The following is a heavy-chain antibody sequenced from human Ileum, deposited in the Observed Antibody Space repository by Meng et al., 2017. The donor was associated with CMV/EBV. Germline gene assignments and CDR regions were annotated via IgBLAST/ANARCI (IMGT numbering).Heavy chain of an antibody. CDR1: GVSISNYY. J-gene: IGHJ4*02. V-gene: IGHV4-4*07. D-gene: IGHD3-10*01. CDR2: VSPGGI. CDR3: ARAAARGVPVDY. Sequence: QGQLQGSGPGLVKPSGTLSLTCSVSGVSISNYYWTWIRQPAGKGLEFIGRVSPGGIEYNPSLMSRVTMSLDTSRNQLSLNLNSVTAADTAVYYCARAAARGVPVDYWGQGILVTVSS.